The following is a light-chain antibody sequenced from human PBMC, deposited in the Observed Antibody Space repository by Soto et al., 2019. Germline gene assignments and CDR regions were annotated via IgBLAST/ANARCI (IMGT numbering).Light chain of an antibody. CDR3: FLTYRGDYGALRV. CDR1: SDSVSASHF. Sequence: QTVVTQEPSFSVSPGATVTLTCGLSSDSVSASHFPSWYQQTPGQAPRTLIYNTNTRSSGVPDRFSGSILGGKAALTLSGAQAEDEAVYYCFLTYRGDYGALRVFGGGTKLTVL. V-gene: IGLV8-61*01. J-gene: IGLJ3*02. CDR2: NTN.